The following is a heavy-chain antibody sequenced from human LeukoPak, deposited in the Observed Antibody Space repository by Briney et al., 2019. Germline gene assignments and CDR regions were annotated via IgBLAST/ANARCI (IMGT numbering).Heavy chain of an antibody. Sequence: SVRLSCKASGGTFSSYAISWVRQAPGQGLEWMGRIIPILGIANYAQKFHGRVTITADKSTSTAYMELSSLRSEDTAVYYCATMPRYCSGGSCSHFDYWGQGTLVTVSS. D-gene: IGHD2-15*01. V-gene: IGHV1-69*04. J-gene: IGHJ4*02. CDR2: IIPILGIA. CDR1: GGTFSSYA. CDR3: ATMPRYCSGGSCSHFDY.